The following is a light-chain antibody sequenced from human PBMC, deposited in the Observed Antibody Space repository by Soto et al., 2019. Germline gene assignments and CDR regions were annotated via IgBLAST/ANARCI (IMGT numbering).Light chain of an antibody. J-gene: IGKJ4*01. V-gene: IGKV1-39*01. CDR3: QQSHT. CDR1: QSIPAF. CDR2: AAS. Sequence: DIQLTQSPSSLAASVGDRVTITCRASQSIPAFLGWYQKKPGKAPKLLIYAASILQSGVPSRFSGSGSGTEFTLTISGLQPEDFATYYCQQSHTFGGGTKVEI.